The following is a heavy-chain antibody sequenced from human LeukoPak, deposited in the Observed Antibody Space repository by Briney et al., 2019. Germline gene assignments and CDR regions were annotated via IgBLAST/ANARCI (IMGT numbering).Heavy chain of an antibody. CDR2: IYTSGST. J-gene: IGHJ3*02. V-gene: IGHV4-4*07. Sequence: SETLSLTCTVSGGSISSYYWSWIRQPAGKGLEWIGRIYTSGSTNYNPSLKSRVTMSADTSKNQFSLKLSSVTAADTAVYYCARVTMTAPDDAFDIWGQGTMVTVSS. D-gene: IGHD3-22*01. CDR1: GGSISSYY. CDR3: ARVTMTAPDDAFDI.